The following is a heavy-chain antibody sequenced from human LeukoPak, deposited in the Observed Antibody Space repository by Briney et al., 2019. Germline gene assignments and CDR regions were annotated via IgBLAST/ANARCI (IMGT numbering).Heavy chain of an antibody. CDR3: VRVDILTGYYYMDV. V-gene: IGHV4-38-2*01. CDR1: GVSIRDGHY. D-gene: IGHD3-9*01. J-gene: IGHJ6*03. CDR2: LFHNDPS. Sequence: SETLSLTCDVSGVSIRDGHYWGRIRQPPGKGLEWIGSLFHNDPSYYNPSLKSRVIITMDTSKNQFFLNLTSLTATDTAVYYCVRVDILTGYYYMDVWGEGTTVTVFS.